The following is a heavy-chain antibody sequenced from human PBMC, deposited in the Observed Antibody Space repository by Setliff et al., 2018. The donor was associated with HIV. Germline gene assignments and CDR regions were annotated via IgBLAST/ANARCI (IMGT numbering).Heavy chain of an antibody. CDR1: GYTLAEIS. CDR2: FDPEDGEK. D-gene: IGHD3-22*01. V-gene: IGHV1-24*01. CDR3: ATITFYYDSSGSLNKKSYFFDY. J-gene: IGHJ4*02. Sequence: WASVKVSCKVSGYTLAEISMHWVRQAPGKGLEWMGGFDPEDGEKVYAQRFQGTVTMTEDTSTDTAYMELTSLTSEDTAVYYCATITFYYDSSGSLNKKSYFFDYWGQGTLVTVSS.